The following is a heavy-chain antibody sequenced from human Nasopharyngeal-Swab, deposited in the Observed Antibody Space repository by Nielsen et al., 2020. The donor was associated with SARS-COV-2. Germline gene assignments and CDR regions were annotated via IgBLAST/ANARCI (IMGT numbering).Heavy chain of an antibody. CDR1: GFTFSGSA. Sequence: GESLKISCVASGFTFSGSAMHWVRQASGKGLEWLGRIRSYANEYATAYAASVEGRFTVSRDDSKNTAYLQMNSLKSEDAAVYYCAKDGREQQLVPDFWYFDLWGRGTLVTVSS. V-gene: IGHV3-73*01. CDR3: AKDGREQQLVPDFWYFDL. CDR2: IRSYANEYAT. J-gene: IGHJ2*01. D-gene: IGHD6-13*01.